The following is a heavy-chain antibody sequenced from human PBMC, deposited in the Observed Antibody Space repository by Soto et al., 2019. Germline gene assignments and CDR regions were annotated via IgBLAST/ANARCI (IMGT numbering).Heavy chain of an antibody. J-gene: IGHJ5*02. CDR2: IYYSGST. CDR3: ARLYRNWFDP. D-gene: IGHD2-15*01. CDR1: GVSISSYY. V-gene: IGHV4-59*08. Sequence: SETLSLTCTVSGVSISSYYWSWIRQPPGKGLEWIGYIYYSGSTNYNPSLKSRVTISVDTSKNQFSLKLSSVTAADTAVYYCARLYRNWFDPWGQGTLVTVSS.